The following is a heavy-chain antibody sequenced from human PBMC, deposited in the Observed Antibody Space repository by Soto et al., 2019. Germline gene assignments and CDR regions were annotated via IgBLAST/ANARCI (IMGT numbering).Heavy chain of an antibody. Sequence: SETLSLTCTVSGGSISSSSYYWGWIRQPPGKGLEWIGCIYYSGRTYYNPSLKSRVTISVDTSKNQFSLKLSSVTAADTAVYYCARLGPAYYDSSGYYYGRARYYYYGMDVWGQGTTVS. J-gene: IGHJ6*02. CDR3: ARLGPAYYDSSGYYYGRARYYYYGMDV. CDR1: GGSISSSSYY. V-gene: IGHV4-39*01. D-gene: IGHD3-22*01. CDR2: IYYSGRT.